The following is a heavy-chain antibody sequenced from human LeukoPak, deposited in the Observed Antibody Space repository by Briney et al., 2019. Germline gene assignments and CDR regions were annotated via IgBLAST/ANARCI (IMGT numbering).Heavy chain of an antibody. V-gene: IGHV4-34*01. CDR1: GGSFSGYY. J-gene: IGHJ4*02. CDR2: INHSGST. Sequence: SETLSLICAVYGGSFSGYYWSWIRQPPGKGLEWIGEINHSGSTNYNPSLKSRVTISVDTSKNQFSLKLSSVTAADTAVYYCARGGGPTRLWGQGTLVTVSS. D-gene: IGHD3-10*01. CDR3: ARGGGPTRL.